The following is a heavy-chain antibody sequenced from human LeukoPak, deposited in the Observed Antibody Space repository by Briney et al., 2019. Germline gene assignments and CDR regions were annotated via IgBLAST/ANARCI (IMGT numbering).Heavy chain of an antibody. CDR3: ARRRSITMIVVVINRAFDI. V-gene: IGHV4-34*01. Sequence: PSETLSLTCAVYGGSFSGYYWSWIRQPPGKGLEWIGEINHSGSTNYNPSLKSRVTISVDTSKNQFSLKLSSVTAADTAVYYCARRRSITMIVVVINRAFDIWGQGTMVTVSS. CDR1: GGSFSGYY. J-gene: IGHJ3*02. CDR2: INHSGST. D-gene: IGHD3-22*01.